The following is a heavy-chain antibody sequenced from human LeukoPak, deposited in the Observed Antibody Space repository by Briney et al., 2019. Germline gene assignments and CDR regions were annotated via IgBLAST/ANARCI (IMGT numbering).Heavy chain of an antibody. Sequence: PGGSLRLSCAASGFTFSSYSMNWVRQAPGKGLEWVSSISSSSSYIYYADSVKGRFTISRDNAKNSLYLQMNSLRAEDTAVYYCARPLEPNYYDSSEIAFDIWGQGTMVTVSS. D-gene: IGHD3-22*01. CDR2: ISSSSSYI. V-gene: IGHV3-21*01. CDR3: ARPLEPNYYDSSEIAFDI. CDR1: GFTFSSYS. J-gene: IGHJ3*02.